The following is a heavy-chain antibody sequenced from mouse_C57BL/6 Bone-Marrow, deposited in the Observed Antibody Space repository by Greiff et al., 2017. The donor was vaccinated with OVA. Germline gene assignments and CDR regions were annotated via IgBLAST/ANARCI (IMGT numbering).Heavy chain of an antibody. V-gene: IGHV5-15*01. D-gene: IGHD2-3*01. CDR1: GFTFSDYG. J-gene: IGHJ3*01. Sequence: EVQLQESGGGLVQPGGSLKLSCAASGFTFSDYGMAWVRQAPRKGPEWVAFISNLAYSIYYADTVTGRFTISRENAKNTLYLEMSSLRSEDTAMYYCARHDDGYYPFAYWGQGTLVTVSA. CDR2: ISNLAYSI. CDR3: ARHDDGYYPFAY.